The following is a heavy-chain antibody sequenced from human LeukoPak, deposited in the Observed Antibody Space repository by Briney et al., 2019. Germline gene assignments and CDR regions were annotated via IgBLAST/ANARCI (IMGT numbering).Heavy chain of an antibody. V-gene: IGHV4-34*01. D-gene: IGHD2-2*01. CDR1: GGSFSGYY. CDR3: AARRPRYCSSTSCRSGFDY. Sequence: SETLSLTCAVYGGSFSGYYWSRIRQPPGKGLEWIGEINHSGSTNYNPSLKSRVTISVDTSKNQFSLKLSSVTAADTAVYYCAARRPRYCSSTSCRSGFDYWGQGTLVTASS. CDR2: INHSGST. J-gene: IGHJ4*02.